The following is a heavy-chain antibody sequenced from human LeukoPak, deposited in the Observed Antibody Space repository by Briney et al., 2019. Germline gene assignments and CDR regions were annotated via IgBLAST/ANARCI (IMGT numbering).Heavy chain of an antibody. Sequence: GASVKVSCKASGGTFSSYAISLVRQAPGQGLEWMGRIIPILGIANHAQKFQGRVTITADKSTSTAYMELSSLRSEDTAVYYCASFCSSTSCPDYWGQGTLVTVSS. CDR1: GGTFSSYA. J-gene: IGHJ4*02. CDR2: IIPILGIA. D-gene: IGHD2-2*01. CDR3: ASFCSSTSCPDY. V-gene: IGHV1-69*04.